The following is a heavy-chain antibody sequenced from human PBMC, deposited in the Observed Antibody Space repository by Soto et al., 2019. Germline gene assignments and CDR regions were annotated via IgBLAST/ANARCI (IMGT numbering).Heavy chain of an antibody. CDR3: ARGQLVPYYYYGMDV. Sequence: QVQLVQSGAEVKKPGSSVKVSCKASGGTFSSYAISWVRQAPGQGLEWMGGIIPIFGTANYAQKFQGRVTRXXDXAXXTAYMELSSLRSEDTAVYYCARGQLVPYYYYGMDVWGQGTTVTVSS. V-gene: IGHV1-69*12. CDR2: IIPIFGTA. D-gene: IGHD6-6*01. J-gene: IGHJ6*02. CDR1: GGTFSSYA.